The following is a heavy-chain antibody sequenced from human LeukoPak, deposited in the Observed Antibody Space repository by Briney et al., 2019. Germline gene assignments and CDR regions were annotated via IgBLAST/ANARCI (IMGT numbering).Heavy chain of an antibody. Sequence: PGGSLRLSCAASGFTVSSNYMSWVRQAPGKGLEWVSVIYSGGSTYYADSVKGRFTISRDNSKNTLYLQMNSLRAEDTAVYYCASGKYGARGYFDYRGQGTLVTVSS. D-gene: IGHD4-17*01. CDR3: ASGKYGARGYFDY. CDR2: IYSGGST. J-gene: IGHJ4*02. CDR1: GFTVSSNY. V-gene: IGHV3-66*01.